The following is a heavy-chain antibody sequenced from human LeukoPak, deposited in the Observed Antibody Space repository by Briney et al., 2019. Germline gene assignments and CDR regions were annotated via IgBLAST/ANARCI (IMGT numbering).Heavy chain of an antibody. CDR3: ARDNPYSSSFDY. Sequence: GASVKVSCKASGYTFTGYYMHWVRQAPGQGLEWMGWINPNSGGTNYAQKFQGRVTITRDTSISTAYMELSRLRSDDTAVYYCARDNPYSSSFDYWGQGTLVTVSS. D-gene: IGHD6-6*01. V-gene: IGHV1-2*02. CDR1: GYTFTGYY. CDR2: INPNSGGT. J-gene: IGHJ4*02.